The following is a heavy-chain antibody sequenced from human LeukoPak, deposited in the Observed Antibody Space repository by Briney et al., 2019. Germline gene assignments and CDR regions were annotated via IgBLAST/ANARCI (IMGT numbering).Heavy chain of an antibody. Sequence: SETLSLTCTVAVGSISSGGYYWSWIRQPPGKGLEWIAYISAAGTTFYNPSLKSRVTISVDRSKNQFSLKLSSVTAADTAVYYCARSEGYYYDSSGLLIDAFDIWGQGTMVTVSS. CDR2: ISAAGTT. J-gene: IGHJ3*02. D-gene: IGHD3-22*01. V-gene: IGHV4-30-2*01. CDR3: ARSEGYYYDSSGLLIDAFDI. CDR1: VGSISSGGYY.